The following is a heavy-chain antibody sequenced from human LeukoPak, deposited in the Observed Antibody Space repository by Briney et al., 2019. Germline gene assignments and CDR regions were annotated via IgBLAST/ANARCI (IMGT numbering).Heavy chain of an antibody. Sequence: GGSLRLSCAASGFTVSSKYMSWVRQAPGKGLEWVSVIYSGGRTYYVDSVKGRFTISRDISKNTLYLQMNSLRAEDTAVYYCARVLSGRGSLYSYYYYMDVWGKGTTVTISS. D-gene: IGHD3-10*01. V-gene: IGHV3-53*01. J-gene: IGHJ6*03. CDR3: ARVLSGRGSLYSYYYYMDV. CDR2: IYSGGRT. CDR1: GFTVSSKY.